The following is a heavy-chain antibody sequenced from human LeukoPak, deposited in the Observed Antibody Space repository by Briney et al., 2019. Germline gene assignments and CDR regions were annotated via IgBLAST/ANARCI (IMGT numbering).Heavy chain of an antibody. V-gene: IGHV4-4*07. CDR3: ARGDGSGSYYHMDV. CDR1: GGSISSYY. CDR2: IYTSGST. D-gene: IGHD3-10*01. J-gene: IGHJ6*03. Sequence: SETLSLTCTVSGGSISSYYWSWIRQPAGKGLEWIGRIYTSGSTNYNPSLKSRVTMSVDTSKNQFCLKLSSVTAADTAVYYCARGDGSGSYYHMDVWGKGTTVTVSS.